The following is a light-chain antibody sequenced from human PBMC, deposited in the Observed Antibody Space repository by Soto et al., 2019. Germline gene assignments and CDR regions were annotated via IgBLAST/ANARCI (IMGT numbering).Light chain of an antibody. CDR3: QQYGSSPCT. J-gene: IGKJ2*02. CDR1: QSISSSL. CDR2: GAS. Sequence: EIVLTQSPGSLSLSPGERATLSCRASQSISSSLLAWYQQKPGQAPRLVIYGASSRATGIPDRFSGSGSGTDFTLTISRLEPEDFALYYCQQYGSSPCTFGQGTKLEIK. V-gene: IGKV3-20*01.